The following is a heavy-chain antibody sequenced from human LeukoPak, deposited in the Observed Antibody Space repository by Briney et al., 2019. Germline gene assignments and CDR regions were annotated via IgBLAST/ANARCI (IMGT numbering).Heavy chain of an antibody. D-gene: IGHD3-9*01. CDR1: GGTFSSYA. J-gene: IGHJ3*02. Sequence: ASVKVSCKASGGTFSSYAISWVRQAPGQGLEWMGGIIPIFGTANYAQKFQGRVTITTDESTSTAYMELSSLRSEDTAVDYCARGDYDILTGYLAPGAFDIWGQGTMVTVSS. CDR3: ARGDYDILTGYLAPGAFDI. CDR2: IIPIFGTA. V-gene: IGHV1-69*05.